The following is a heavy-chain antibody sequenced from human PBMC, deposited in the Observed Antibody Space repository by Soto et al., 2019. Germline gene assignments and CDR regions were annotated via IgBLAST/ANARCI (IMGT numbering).Heavy chain of an antibody. CDR1: GGSISSSSYY. V-gene: IGHV4-39*01. D-gene: IGHD5-18*01. CDR3: ARHDVRVTSYYFDY. J-gene: IGHJ4*02. CDR2: IYYSGST. Sequence: NPSETLSLTCTASGGSISSSSYYWGWIRQPPGKGLEWIGSIYYSGSTYYNPSLKSRVTISVDTSKNQFSLKLSSVTAADTAVYYCARHDVRVTSYYFDYWGQGTLVTVSS.